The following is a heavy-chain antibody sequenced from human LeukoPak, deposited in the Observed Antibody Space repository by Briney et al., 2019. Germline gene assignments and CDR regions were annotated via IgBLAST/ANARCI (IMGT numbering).Heavy chain of an antibody. V-gene: IGHV3-74*01. D-gene: IGHD3-22*01. CDR1: GFTFSTYW. Sequence: PGGSLRLSCAASGFTFSTYWMHWVRQAPGKGLVWVSRINGDGSSTTYADSVKGRFTITRDNAKNTLFLQMNSLKTEDTAVYYCTRHNYYEDGFDYWGQGTLVTVSS. CDR3: TRHNYYEDGFDY. J-gene: IGHJ4*02. CDR2: INGDGSST.